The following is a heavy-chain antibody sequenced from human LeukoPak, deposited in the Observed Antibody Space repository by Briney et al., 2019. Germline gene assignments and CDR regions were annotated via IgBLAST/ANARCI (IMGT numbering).Heavy chain of an antibody. J-gene: IGHJ4*02. V-gene: IGHV1-18*01. CDR3: ASARAGYFDWLLNY. D-gene: IGHD3-9*01. CDR2: ISAYNGNT. Sequence: VASVKVSCKASGYTFISYGISWVRQAPGQGLEWMGWISAYNGNTNYAQKLQGRVTMTTDTSTSTAYMELRSLRSDDTAVYYCASARAGYFDWLLNYWGQGTLVTVSS. CDR1: GYTFISYG.